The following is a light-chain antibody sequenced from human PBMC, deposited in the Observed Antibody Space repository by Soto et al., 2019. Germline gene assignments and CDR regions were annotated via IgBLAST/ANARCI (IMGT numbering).Light chain of an antibody. CDR1: SSDVGGYNY. CDR3: YSYAGSHNVL. J-gene: IGLJ2*01. Sequence: QSALTQPPSASGSPGQSVTISCTGTSSDVGGYNYVSWYQQHPGRPPKLIIYEVSKRPSGVPDRFSGSKSDNTASLTVSGLQAEDEADYYCYSYAGSHNVLFGGGTKVTVL. CDR2: EVS. V-gene: IGLV2-8*01.